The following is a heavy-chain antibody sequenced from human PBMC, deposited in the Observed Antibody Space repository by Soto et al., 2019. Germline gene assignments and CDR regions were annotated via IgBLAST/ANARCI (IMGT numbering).Heavy chain of an antibody. D-gene: IGHD2-21*01. CDR2: IYYSGST. V-gene: IGHV4-39*01. CDR3: ARSVVMYYYGMDV. Sequence: SETLSLTCTVSGGSISSSSYYWGWIRQPPGKGLEWIGSIYYSGSTYYNPSLKSRVTISVDTSKNQFSLKLSSVTAADTAVYYCARSVVMYYYGMDVWGQGXTVTVSS. CDR1: GGSISSSSYY. J-gene: IGHJ6*02.